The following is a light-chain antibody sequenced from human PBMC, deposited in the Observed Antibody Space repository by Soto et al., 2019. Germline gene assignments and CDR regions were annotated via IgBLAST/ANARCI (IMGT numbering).Light chain of an antibody. J-gene: IGLJ2*01. V-gene: IGLV2-14*01. Sequence: QSALTQPASVSGSPGQSITISCTGTSSDIGDYNYVSWYQQHPGKAPKLMIYDVSNRPSGVSNRFSGSKSGNTASLTISGLQTEDEADYYCNSFSRRITPVLFGGGTKLTVL. CDR1: SSDIGDYNY. CDR2: DVS. CDR3: NSFSRRITPVL.